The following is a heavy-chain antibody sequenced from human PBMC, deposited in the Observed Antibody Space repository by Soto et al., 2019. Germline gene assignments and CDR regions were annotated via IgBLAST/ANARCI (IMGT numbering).Heavy chain of an antibody. V-gene: IGHV1-18*01. CDR1: GYTFTSYG. Sequence: ASVKVSCKASGYTFTSYGISWVRQAPGQGLEWMGWISAYNGNTNYAQKLQGRVTMTTDTSTSTAYMELRSLRSDDTAVYYCARIVLLWFGELFYPGTFDYWGQGTLVTVSS. CDR3: ARIVLLWFGELFYPGTFDY. J-gene: IGHJ4*02. D-gene: IGHD3-10*01. CDR2: ISAYNGNT.